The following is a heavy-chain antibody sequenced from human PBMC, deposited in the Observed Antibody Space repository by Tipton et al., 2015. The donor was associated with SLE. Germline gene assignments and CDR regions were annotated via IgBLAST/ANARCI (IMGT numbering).Heavy chain of an antibody. Sequence: TLSLTCTVSGGSSTSYYWSWIRQPPGKGLEWIGYIYTSGSTNHNPSPKSRVTISVDTSKNQFSLKLSSVTAADTAVYYCASSRGVAVRAFDIWGQVTMVTVSS. D-gene: IGHD6-19*01. V-gene: IGHV4-4*08. J-gene: IGHJ3*02. CDR1: GGSSTSYY. CDR3: ASSRGVAVRAFDI. CDR2: IYTSGST.